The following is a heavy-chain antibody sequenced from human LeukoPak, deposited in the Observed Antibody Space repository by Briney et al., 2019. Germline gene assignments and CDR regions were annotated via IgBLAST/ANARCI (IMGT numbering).Heavy chain of an antibody. CDR1: GYTFTGYY. D-gene: IGHD3-22*01. CDR3: AKDKERWDTSGYYS. Sequence: ASVKVSCKASGYTFTGYYMHWVRQAPGQGLEWMGWINPNSGGTNYAQKFQGRVTMTRDTSISTAYMELRSLRSDDTAIYYCAKDKERWDTSGYYSWGQGTLVTVSS. V-gene: IGHV1-2*02. CDR2: INPNSGGT. J-gene: IGHJ4*02.